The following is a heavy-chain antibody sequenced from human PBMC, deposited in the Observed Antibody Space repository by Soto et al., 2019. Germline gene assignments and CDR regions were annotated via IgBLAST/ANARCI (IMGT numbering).Heavy chain of an antibody. D-gene: IGHD5-12*01. V-gene: IGHV3-48*01. CDR3: LSGNSPSST. CDR2: ISSSSSTI. Sequence: PGGSLRLSCAASGVTFSTYSMNWVRQAPGKGLEWVSYISSSSSTIFYTDSVKGRFAVSRDNAKNSLYLKMNSLRAEDTAVFYCLSGNSPSSTWGQATLVTVS. CDR1: GVTFSTYS. J-gene: IGHJ5*02.